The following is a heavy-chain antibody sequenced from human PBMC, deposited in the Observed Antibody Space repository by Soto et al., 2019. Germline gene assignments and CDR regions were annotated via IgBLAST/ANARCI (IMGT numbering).Heavy chain of an antibody. D-gene: IGHD1-26*01. V-gene: IGHV3-48*04. CDR1: GFTFSSYA. CDR2: IGISGNTI. J-gene: IGHJ4*02. Sequence: GSLRLSCAASGFTFSSYAMSWVRQAPGKGLEWVSYIGISGNTIYYADSVKGRFTISRDNAKNSLYLQMNSLRAEDTAVYYCVRDVVGAPTFDYWGQGTLVTVSS. CDR3: VRDVVGAPTFDY.